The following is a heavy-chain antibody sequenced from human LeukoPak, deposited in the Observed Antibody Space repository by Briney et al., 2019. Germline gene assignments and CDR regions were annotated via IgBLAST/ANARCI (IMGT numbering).Heavy chain of an antibody. D-gene: IGHD6-13*01. V-gene: IGHV1-46*01. CDR1: GGTFSSYA. J-gene: IGHJ4*02. CDR3: ALYSSTWY. CDR2: INPTGGST. Sequence: ASVKVSCKASGGTFSSYAISWVRQAPGQGLEWMGIINPTGGSTTYAQKFQSRVTMTRDTSTSTVFMEVNSLRSEDTAVYYCALYSSTWYWGQGTLVTVSS.